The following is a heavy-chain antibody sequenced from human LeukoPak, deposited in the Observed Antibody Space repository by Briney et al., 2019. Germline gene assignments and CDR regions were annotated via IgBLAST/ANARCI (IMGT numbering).Heavy chain of an antibody. J-gene: IGHJ4*02. D-gene: IGHD1-26*01. CDR3: ASLTEIEAGAVRY. CDR1: GFTFSSYS. V-gene: IGHV3-21*01. CDR2: ISSSSSYI. Sequence: GGSLRLSCAASGFTFSSYSMNWVRQAPGKGLEWVSPISSSSSYIYYADSVKGRFTISRDNAKNSLYLQMNSLRAEDTAVYYCASLTEIEAGAVRYWGQGTLVTVSS.